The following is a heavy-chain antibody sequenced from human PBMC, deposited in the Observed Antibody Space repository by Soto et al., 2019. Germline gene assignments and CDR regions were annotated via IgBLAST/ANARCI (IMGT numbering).Heavy chain of an antibody. V-gene: IGHV3-74*01. CDR2: IMSDGSGT. CDR1: GFTFSTSW. CDR3: GRDRSYAMYV. Sequence: EVQLVESGGGLVQPGGSLRLSCAASGFTFSTSWMHWVRQAPGRGLVWVSRIMSDGSGTTYADSVKGRFTISRDNAKNTVWLQMNSLRVEDTGVYYCGRDRSYAMYVWGQGTTVTVSS. J-gene: IGHJ6*02.